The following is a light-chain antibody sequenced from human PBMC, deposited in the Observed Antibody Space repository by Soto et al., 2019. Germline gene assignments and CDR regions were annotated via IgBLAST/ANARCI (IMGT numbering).Light chain of an antibody. CDR3: QHRSSWPLT. J-gene: IGKJ4*01. V-gene: IGKV3-11*01. Sequence: EIVLTQSPATLSLSPGERATLSCRASQSVSSYLGWYQQKPGQAPRLLIYDASKRATGIPARFSGSGSGTDFTLTISSLEPEDFAVYYCQHRSSWPLTFGGGPKVEIK. CDR1: QSVSSY. CDR2: DAS.